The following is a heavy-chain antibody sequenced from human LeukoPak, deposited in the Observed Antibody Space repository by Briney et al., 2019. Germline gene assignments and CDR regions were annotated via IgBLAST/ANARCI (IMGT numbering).Heavy chain of an antibody. V-gene: IGHV3-30*02. D-gene: IGHD3-3*01. J-gene: IGHJ4*02. CDR3: AKVRYMDLWSGYYTYFDY. CDR1: GFTFSSYG. Sequence: GGSLRLSCAASGFTFSSYGMHWVRQAPGKGLEWVAFIRYDGSNKYYADSVKGRFTISRDNSKNTLYLQMNSLRAEDTAVYYCAKVRYMDLWSGYYTYFDYWGQGTLVTVSS. CDR2: IRYDGSNK.